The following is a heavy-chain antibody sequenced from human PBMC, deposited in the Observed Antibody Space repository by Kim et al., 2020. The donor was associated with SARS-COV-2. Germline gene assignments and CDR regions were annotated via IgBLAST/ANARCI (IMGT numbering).Heavy chain of an antibody. Sequence: PALKSRVTISVDTSKNQFSLKLSSVTAADTAVYYCARELTGGSYPSEFDYWGQGTLVTVSS. D-gene: IGHD1-26*01. V-gene: IGHV4-39*07. CDR3: ARELTGGSYPSEFDY. J-gene: IGHJ4*02.